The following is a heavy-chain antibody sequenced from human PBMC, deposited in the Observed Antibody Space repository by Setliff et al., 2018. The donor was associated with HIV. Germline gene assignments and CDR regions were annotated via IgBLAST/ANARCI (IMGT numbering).Heavy chain of an antibody. Sequence: KTSETLSLTCTVSGYSISSGYYWGWIRQPPGKGLEWIGNIYHSGSTYYNPSLKSRVTISVDTSKNQFSLKLTSVTAADTAVYYCARFSTSSGGTFDYWGQGTLVTVSS. CDR2: IYHSGST. J-gene: IGHJ4*02. CDR3: ARFSTSSGGTFDY. CDR1: GYSISSGYY. V-gene: IGHV4-38-2*02. D-gene: IGHD6-6*01.